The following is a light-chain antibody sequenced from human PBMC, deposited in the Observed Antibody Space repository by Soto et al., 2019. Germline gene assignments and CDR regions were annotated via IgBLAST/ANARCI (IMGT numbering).Light chain of an antibody. Sequence: AIRMTQSPSSFSASTGDRVTISCRASQGISSHLAWYQIKPGKAPRLLIYTASCMESGVPTRFSGSGSGTDFPLTISSRQSDVLAVYYWQQYFSYPLTFGGGTKVEIK. CDR2: TAS. CDR1: QGISSH. J-gene: IGKJ4*01. V-gene: IGKV1-8*01. CDR3: QQYFSYPLT.